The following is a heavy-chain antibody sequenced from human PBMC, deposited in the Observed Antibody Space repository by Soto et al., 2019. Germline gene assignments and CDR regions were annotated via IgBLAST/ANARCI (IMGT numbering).Heavy chain of an antibody. Sequence: QVQLVESGGGVVQPGRSLRLSCAASGFTFSSYGMYWVRQAPGKGLEWVAVISYDGSSKYYADSVKGRFTISRDNSKNPLYQQMNSLRAEDTAVYYCAKGRGEKQWLVFYYWGQGTLVTVSS. J-gene: IGHJ4*02. CDR3: AKGRGEKQWLVFYY. CDR2: ISYDGSSK. CDR1: GFTFSSYG. D-gene: IGHD6-19*01. V-gene: IGHV3-30*18.